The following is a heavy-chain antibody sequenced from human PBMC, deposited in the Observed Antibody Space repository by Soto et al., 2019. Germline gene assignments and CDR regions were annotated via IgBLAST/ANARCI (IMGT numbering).Heavy chain of an antibody. CDR3: AKPLTGCPYYFDS. CDR2: IGAGGGTT. V-gene: IGHV3-23*01. CDR1: GFTFSSYA. Sequence: PWWSLRLSCAASGFTFSSYAMSWFRQAPGRGLEWVSAIGAGGGTTYYADSVKGRFTVSRDNSKNTLYLQMNSLRAEDTAVYYCAKPLTGCPYYFDSWGQGTLVTVSS. J-gene: IGHJ4*02. D-gene: IGHD3-9*01.